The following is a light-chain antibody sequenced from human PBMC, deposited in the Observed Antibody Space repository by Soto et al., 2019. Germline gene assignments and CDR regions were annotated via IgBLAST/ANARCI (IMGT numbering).Light chain of an antibody. J-gene: IGKJ4*01. V-gene: IGKV1-39*01. Sequence: DIQMTQSPSSLSASVGDRVTITCRASRSVRGYLNWYQQKPGTAPKLLINTVSNLQSGVPSRFSGSGSGTDFTLTISSLQPEDSATYFCQQSYSTPTFGGGTKVEAK. CDR1: RSVRGY. CDR3: QQSYSTPT. CDR2: TVS.